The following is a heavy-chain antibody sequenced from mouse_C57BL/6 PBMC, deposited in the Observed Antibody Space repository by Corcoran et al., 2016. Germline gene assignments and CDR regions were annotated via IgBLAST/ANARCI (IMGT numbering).Heavy chain of an antibody. J-gene: IGHJ1*03. D-gene: IGHD1-1*01. Sequence: QVQLQQPGTELVKPGASVKLSCKASGYTFTSYWMHWVKQRPGQGLEWMGNINPSNGGTNYNEKFKSKATLTVDKASSTAYMQLSSLTSEDSAVYYCASTTVVGNWYCDVWGTGTTVTVSS. CDR1: GYTFTSYW. CDR2: INPSNGGT. V-gene: IGHV1-53*01. CDR3: ASTTVVGNWYCDV.